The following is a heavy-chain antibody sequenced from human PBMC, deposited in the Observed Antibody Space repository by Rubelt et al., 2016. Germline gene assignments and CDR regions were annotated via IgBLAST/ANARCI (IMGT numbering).Heavy chain of an antibody. CDR3: ARGFEGQRGLNY. Sequence: EVQLLESGGDLVQPGGSLRLSCAASGFTFSSYSMNWVRQAPGQGLEWVSYISSSSSTIYYAAYVKGRFTISRNKAKKKLCRQMNRLGAEDTAVYYCARGFEGQRGLNYWGQGTLVTVSS. J-gene: IGHJ4*02. CDR2: ISSSSSTI. D-gene: IGHD3-9*01. CDR1: GFTFSSYS. V-gene: IGHV3-48*01.